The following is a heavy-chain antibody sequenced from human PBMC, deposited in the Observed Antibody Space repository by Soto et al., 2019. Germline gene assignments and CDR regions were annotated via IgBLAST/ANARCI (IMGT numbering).Heavy chain of an antibody. D-gene: IGHD2-21*01. CDR3: AISGGPGDAYYFDY. V-gene: IGHV4-31*03. J-gene: IGHJ4*02. CDR2: IYYSGST. Sequence: TLSLTCTVSGGSISSGGYYWSWIRQHPGKGLEWIGYIYYSGSTYYNPSLKSRVTISVDTSKNQFSLKLGSVTAADTAVYYCAISGGPGDAYYFDYWGQGTLVTVSS. CDR1: GGSISSGGYY.